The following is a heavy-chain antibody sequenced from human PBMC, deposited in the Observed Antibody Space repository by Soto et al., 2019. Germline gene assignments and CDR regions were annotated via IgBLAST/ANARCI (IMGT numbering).Heavy chain of an antibody. CDR2: IYWDGNE. CDR3: AHRRNFGEFDP. V-gene: IGHV2-5*02. J-gene: IGHJ5*02. D-gene: IGHD3-16*01. Sequence: QITLKESGPTLVKPTQTVTLTCTFSGFSVTTSGEGVGWIRQPPGKALEWLALIYWDGNERYTPSLKSRLTIPKDTSKKQVVLTMTNMDPVDTATYYCAHRRNFGEFDPWGQGTLVTVSS. CDR1: GFSVTTSGEG.